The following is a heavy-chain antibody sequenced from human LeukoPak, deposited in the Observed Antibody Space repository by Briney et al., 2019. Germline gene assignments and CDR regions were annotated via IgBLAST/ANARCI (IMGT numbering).Heavy chain of an antibody. Sequence: SENLSFTCTVYAGSICSYYWSWIRQPPGQGLEWFGYIYYTESTKDNHSLKSRVTISIDTSNTEFSLNMSFVTAAATAVYYWWRATYGDPPYDYWGQGTLVTVSS. V-gene: IGHV4-59*01. CDR1: AGSICSYY. CDR3: WRATYGDPPYDY. D-gene: IGHD4-17*01. J-gene: IGHJ4*02. CDR2: IYYTEST.